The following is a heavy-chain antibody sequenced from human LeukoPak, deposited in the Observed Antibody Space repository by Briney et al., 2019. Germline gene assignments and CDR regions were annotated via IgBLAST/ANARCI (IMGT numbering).Heavy chain of an antibody. D-gene: IGHD3-22*01. CDR2: IDPSDSYT. CDR3: ARDRDPFNWFGP. V-gene: IGHV5-10-1*01. J-gene: IGHJ5*02. Sequence: GEFLKISCKGSGYSFTSYWISWVRQMPGKGLEWMGRIDPSDSYTNYSPSFQGHVTISADKSISTAYLQWSSPKASDTAMYYCARDRDPFNWFGPWGQGTLVTVSS. CDR1: GYSFTSYW.